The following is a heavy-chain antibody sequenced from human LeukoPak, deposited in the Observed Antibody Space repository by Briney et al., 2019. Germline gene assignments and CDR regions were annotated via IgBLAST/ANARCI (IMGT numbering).Heavy chain of an antibody. J-gene: IGHJ4*02. CDR1: GYTFTGYY. CDR2: FNPNSGGT. V-gene: IGHV1-2*02. CDR3: ARGETYYDSSGYYSPH. Sequence: ASVKVCCKASGYTFTGYYIHWVRQAHGQVHESMGWFNPNSGGTNYAQKFQGRVTMARDTSISTAYMELSRLRSDDTAVYYCARGETYYDSSGYYSPHWGQGTLVTVSS. D-gene: IGHD3-22*01.